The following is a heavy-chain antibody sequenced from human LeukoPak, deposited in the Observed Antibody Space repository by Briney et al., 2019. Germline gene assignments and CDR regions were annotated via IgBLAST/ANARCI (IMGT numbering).Heavy chain of an antibody. V-gene: IGHV1-2*02. CDR2: INPNSGGT. J-gene: IGHJ3*02. CDR1: GYTFTVYY. CDR3: ARDGNWGSLRGAFDI. Sequence: GASVKVSCKASGYTFTVYYMHWVRQAPGQGLEWMGWINPNSGGTNYAQNFQGRVTMTRDTSISTAHMELSSLRSDDTAVYYCARDGNWGSLRGAFDIWGQGTMVTVSS. D-gene: IGHD7-27*01.